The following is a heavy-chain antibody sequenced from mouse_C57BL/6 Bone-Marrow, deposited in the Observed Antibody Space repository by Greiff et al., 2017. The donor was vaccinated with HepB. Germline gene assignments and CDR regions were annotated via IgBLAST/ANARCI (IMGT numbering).Heavy chain of an antibody. D-gene: IGHD3-2*02. V-gene: IGHV1-81*01. Sequence: VQLQQSGAELARPGASVKLSCKASGYTFTSYGISWVKQRTGQGLEWIGEIYPRSGNTYYNEKFKGKATLTADKSSSTAYMELRSLTSEDAAVYFCARLGDSSGYGFAYWGQGTLVTVSA. CDR2: IYPRSGNT. CDR3: ARLGDSSGYGFAY. J-gene: IGHJ3*01. CDR1: GYTFTSYG.